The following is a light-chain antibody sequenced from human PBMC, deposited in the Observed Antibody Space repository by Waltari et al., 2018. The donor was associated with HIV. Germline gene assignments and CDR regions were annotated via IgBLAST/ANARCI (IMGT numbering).Light chain of an antibody. Sequence: DIVMTQSPDSLAVSLGERATINCKSSQSVLYSSHNKNYLAWYQQKPGQPPKLLIYWASTRESGVPDRFSGSGSGTDFTLTISSLQAEDVALYYCQQYYDTPLTFGGGTKVEIK. J-gene: IGKJ4*01. CDR3: QQYYDTPLT. CDR2: WAS. CDR1: QSVLYSSHNKNY. V-gene: IGKV4-1*01.